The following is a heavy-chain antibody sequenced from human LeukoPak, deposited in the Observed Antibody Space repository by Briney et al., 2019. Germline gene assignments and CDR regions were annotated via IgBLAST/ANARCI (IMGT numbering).Heavy chain of an antibody. CDR1: GYTFTNYW. CDR2: IYPSLSET. V-gene: IGHV5-51*01. Sequence: GESLNISCKGSGYTFTNYWIGWVRQMSGKGLEWMGIIYPSLSETRYSPSFQGQVTISADKSINTAYLQWSSLKASDTAIYYCARLYTSSPGGDYWGQGTLVTVSS. J-gene: IGHJ4*02. CDR3: ARLYTSSPGGDY. D-gene: IGHD6-19*01.